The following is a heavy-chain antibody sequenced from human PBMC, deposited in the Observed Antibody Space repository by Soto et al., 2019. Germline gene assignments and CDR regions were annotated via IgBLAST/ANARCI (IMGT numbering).Heavy chain of an antibody. J-gene: IGHJ4*02. D-gene: IGHD2-2*01. V-gene: IGHV4-59*01. CDR3: AREYAFSSDY. CDR2: IHDSGIT. CDR1: GGSMRSYY. Sequence: SATLSLTCSVSGGSMRSYYWSWIRQPPGKGLEWIGYIHDSGITDYNPSLKSRATISIDTFRNQISLNLHSVTAADTAVYYCAREYAFSSDYWGQGTVVTVS.